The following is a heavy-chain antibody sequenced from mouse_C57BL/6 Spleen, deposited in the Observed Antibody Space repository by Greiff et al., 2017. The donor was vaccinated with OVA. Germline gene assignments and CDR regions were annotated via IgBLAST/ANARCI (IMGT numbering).Heavy chain of an antibody. J-gene: IGHJ2*01. CDR3: ANLHFDY. CDR2: ISSGSSTI. D-gene: IGHD6-1*01. V-gene: IGHV5-17*01. Sequence: EVMLVESGGGLVKPGGSLKLSCAASGFTFSDYGMHWVRQAPEKGLEWVAYISSGSSTIYYADTVKGRFTVSRDNAKNTLFLQMTSLRSEDTAMYYCANLHFDYWGQGTTLTVSS. CDR1: GFTFSDYG.